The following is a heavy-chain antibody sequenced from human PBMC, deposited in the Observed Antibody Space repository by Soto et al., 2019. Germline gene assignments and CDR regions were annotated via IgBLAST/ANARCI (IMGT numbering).Heavy chain of an antibody. Sequence: PGGSLRLSCAASGFTFSSYAIHWVRQAPGKGLEWVAVISYDGSNKYYADSVKGRFTISRDNSKNTLYLQMNSLRTEDTAVYYCARAGSISMIVVTTFGYWGQGTLVTVSS. CDR3: ARAGSISMIVVTTFGY. CDR1: GFTFSSYA. J-gene: IGHJ4*02. D-gene: IGHD3-22*01. CDR2: ISYDGSNK. V-gene: IGHV3-30-3*01.